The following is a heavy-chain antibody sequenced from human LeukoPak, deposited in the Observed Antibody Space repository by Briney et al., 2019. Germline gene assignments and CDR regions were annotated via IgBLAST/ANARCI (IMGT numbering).Heavy chain of an antibody. V-gene: IGHV1-69*02. CDR1: GGTFSSYT. CDR2: IIPILGIA. CDR3: ASPMAGAFDD. D-gene: IGHD5-24*01. Sequence: ASVKVSCKASGGTFSSYTISWVRQAPGQGLEWMGRIIPILGIANYAQKFQGRVTITADKSTSTAYMELSSLRSEDTAVYYCASPMAGAFDDWGQRTLVTVSS. J-gene: IGHJ4*02.